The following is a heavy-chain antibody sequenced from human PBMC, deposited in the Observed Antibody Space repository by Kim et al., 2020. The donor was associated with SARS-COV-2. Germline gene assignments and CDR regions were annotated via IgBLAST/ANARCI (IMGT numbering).Heavy chain of an antibody. D-gene: IGHD4-17*01. CDR3: ARTPKQEVTTNYYYGMDV. CDR1: GFTFSDYY. Sequence: GGSLRLSCAASGFTFSDYYMSWIRQAPGKGLEWVSYISSRGTTIYYADSVKGRFTISRDNAKNSVYLQMNSLRAEDTAVYYCARTPKQEVTTNYYYGMDVWGQGTTVTVSS. CDR2: ISSRGTTI. V-gene: IGHV3-11*01. J-gene: IGHJ6*02.